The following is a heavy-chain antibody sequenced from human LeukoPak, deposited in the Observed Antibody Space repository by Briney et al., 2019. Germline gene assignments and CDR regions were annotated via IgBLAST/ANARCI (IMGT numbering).Heavy chain of an antibody. CDR2: MNPNSGNT. D-gene: IGHD4-17*01. Sequence: GASVKVSCKASGYTFTSYDINWVRQATGQGLEWMGWMNPNSGNTGYAQKFQGRVTMTRNTSISTAYMELSSLRSEDTAVCYCARRSRVRRFWFDPWGQGTLVTVSS. J-gene: IGHJ5*02. V-gene: IGHV1-8*01. CDR3: ARRSRVRRFWFDP. CDR1: GYTFTSYD.